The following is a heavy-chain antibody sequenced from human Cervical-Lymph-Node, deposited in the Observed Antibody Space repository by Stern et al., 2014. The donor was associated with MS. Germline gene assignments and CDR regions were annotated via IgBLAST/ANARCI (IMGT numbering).Heavy chain of an antibody. J-gene: IGHJ3*01. V-gene: IGHV3-30*04. CDR1: GFTFSSSP. CDR2: LSYDGSQK. CDR3: ARDLNLAAWGAFDV. D-gene: IGHD6-19*01. Sequence: VQLVESGGGVVQPGRSLRLTCAASGFTFSSSPMHWVRQAPGKGPEWVAVLSYDGSQKDYADSVRGRFTISRDNSNNMLYLKLSSLRPEDTAVYYRARDLNLAAWGAFDVWGQGTLVTVSS.